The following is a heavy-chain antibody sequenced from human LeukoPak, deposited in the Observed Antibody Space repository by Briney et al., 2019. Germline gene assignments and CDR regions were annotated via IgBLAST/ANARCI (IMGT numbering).Heavy chain of an antibody. CDR1: GFTVNSNY. D-gene: IGHD6-13*01. J-gene: IGHJ4*02. CDR3: ARGEAQQQLAFDY. CDR2: IYSGGST. Sequence: GGSLRLSCAASGFTVNSNYMSWVRQAPGKGLEWVSVIYSGGSTYYADPVKGRFTISRDNSKNTLYLQMNSLRAEDTAVYYCARGEAQQQLAFDYWGQGTLVTVSS. V-gene: IGHV3-53*01.